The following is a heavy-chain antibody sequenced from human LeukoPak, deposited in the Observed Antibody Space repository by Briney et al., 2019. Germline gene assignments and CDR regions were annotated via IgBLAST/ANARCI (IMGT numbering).Heavy chain of an antibody. J-gene: IGHJ6*02. CDR1: GGSISSGGYY. D-gene: IGHD6-25*01. CDR3: ARVGAAASYGMDV. Sequence: PSQTLSLTCTVSGGSISSGGYYWSWIRKHPGKGLEWIGYIYYSGSTYYNPSLKSRVTISVDTSKNQFSLKLSSVTAADTAVYYCARVGAAASYGMDVWGQGTTVTVSS. CDR2: IYYSGST. V-gene: IGHV4-31*03.